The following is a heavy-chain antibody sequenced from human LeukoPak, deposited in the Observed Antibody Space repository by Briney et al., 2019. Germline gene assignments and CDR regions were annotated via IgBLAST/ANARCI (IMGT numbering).Heavy chain of an antibody. Sequence: GGSLRLSCAASGFTFSSYGMHWVRQAPGKGLEWVAVIWYDGSNKYYADSVKGRFTISRDNAKNSLYLQMNSLRAEDTALYYCAKDISPHSGYDCSFDYWGQGTLVTVSS. D-gene: IGHD5-12*01. CDR3: AKDISPHSGYDCSFDY. CDR1: GFTFSSYG. J-gene: IGHJ4*02. V-gene: IGHV3-33*03. CDR2: IWYDGSNK.